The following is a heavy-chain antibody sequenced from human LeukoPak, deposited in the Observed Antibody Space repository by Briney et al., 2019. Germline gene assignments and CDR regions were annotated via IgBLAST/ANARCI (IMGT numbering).Heavy chain of an antibody. CDR2: IIPIFGTA. Sequence: GASVKVSCKASGGTFSSYAISWVRQAPGQGLEWMGGIIPIFGTANYAQKFQGRVTITTDKSTSTAYMELSSLRSEDTAVYYCARGASYDRGTDWFDPWGQGTLVTVSS. J-gene: IGHJ5*02. D-gene: IGHD3-22*01. V-gene: IGHV1-69*05. CDR3: ARGASYDRGTDWFDP. CDR1: GGTFSSYA.